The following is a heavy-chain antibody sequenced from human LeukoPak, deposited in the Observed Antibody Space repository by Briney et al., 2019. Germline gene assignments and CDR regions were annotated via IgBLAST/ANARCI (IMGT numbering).Heavy chain of an antibody. CDR2: ISAYNGNT. D-gene: IGHD6-19*01. CDR1: GYTFTSYG. V-gene: IGHV1-18*01. Sequence: ASVKVSCKASGYTFTSYGISWVRQAPGQGLEWMGWISAYNGNTNYAQKLQGRVTMTTDTPTSTAYMELRSLRSDDTAVYYCARGQPRIAVAEFDYWGQGTLVTVSS. J-gene: IGHJ4*02. CDR3: ARGQPRIAVAEFDY.